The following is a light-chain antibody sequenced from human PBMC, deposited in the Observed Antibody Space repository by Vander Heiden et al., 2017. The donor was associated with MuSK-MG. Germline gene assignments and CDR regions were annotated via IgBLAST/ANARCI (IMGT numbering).Light chain of an antibody. CDR2: GAS. V-gene: IGKV3D-15*01. CDR1: QSVSSK. J-gene: IGKJ1*01. CDR3: QQDNNWPWT. Sequence: EIVMTQSPATLSVSPGERATLSCRASQSVSSKLAWYQQKPGQAPRLLIYGASTSYTGIPARFSGSGSGTEFILTISSLQSEDFAVYYCQQDNNWPWTFGQGTKVEIK.